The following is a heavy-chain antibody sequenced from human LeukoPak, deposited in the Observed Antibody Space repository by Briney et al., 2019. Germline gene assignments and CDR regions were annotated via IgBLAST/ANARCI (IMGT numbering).Heavy chain of an antibody. CDR3: AREGSSVFWSGFYYYYGMDV. J-gene: IGHJ6*02. V-gene: IGHV3-74*01. CDR1: GFTFSSYW. CDR2: INSDGSST. Sequence: PGGSLRLSCAASGFTFSSYWMHWVRQAPGKGLVWVSRINSDGSSTSYADSVKGRFTISRDNAKNTLYLQTNSLRAEDTAVYYCAREGSSVFWSGFYYYYGMDVWGQGTTVTVSS. D-gene: IGHD3-3*01.